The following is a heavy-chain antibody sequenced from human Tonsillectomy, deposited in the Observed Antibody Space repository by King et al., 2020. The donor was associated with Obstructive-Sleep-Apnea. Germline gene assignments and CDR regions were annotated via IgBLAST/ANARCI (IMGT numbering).Heavy chain of an antibody. Sequence: VQLVESGGGVVQPGRSLRLSCAASGFIFSNYGMHWVRQAPGKGLEWVAVISYDGSDKYYADSVKGRFTISRDNSKNTLYLEMNNLRVEDTGVYFCAKYRVADYSDYWGQVTLDTV. CDR1: GFIFSNYG. CDR2: ISYDGSDK. CDR3: AKYRVADYSDY. D-gene: IGHD3-10*01. V-gene: IGHV3-30*18. J-gene: IGHJ4*02.